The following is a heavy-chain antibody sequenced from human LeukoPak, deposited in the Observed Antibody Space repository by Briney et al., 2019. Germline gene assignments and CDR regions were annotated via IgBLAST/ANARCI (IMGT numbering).Heavy chain of an antibody. J-gene: IGHJ6*03. CDR1: GYTFTGYY. V-gene: IGHV1-2*02. Sequence: ASVKVSCKASGYTFTGYYMHWVRQAPGQGLEWMGWINPNSGGTNYGQKFQGRVTMTRDTSISTAYMELSRLRSDDTAVYYCARVFAYYYYYMDVWGKGTTVTVSS. CDR2: INPNSGGT. CDR3: ARVFAYYYYYMDV.